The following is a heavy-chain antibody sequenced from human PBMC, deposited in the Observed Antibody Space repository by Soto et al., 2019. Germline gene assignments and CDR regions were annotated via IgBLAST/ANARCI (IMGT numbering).Heavy chain of an antibody. Sequence: GESLKISCQGSGYRFTNYWIAWVRQMPGKGLEWMGIIYPGDFDIRYSPSFQGRVTISADKSMNTAYLQWSSLEVSDTAIYYCARQITATPINAHDYWGQGTLVTVSS. V-gene: IGHV5-51*01. CDR1: GYRFTNYW. CDR2: IYPGDFDI. CDR3: ARQITATPINAHDY. D-gene: IGHD3-16*01. J-gene: IGHJ4*02.